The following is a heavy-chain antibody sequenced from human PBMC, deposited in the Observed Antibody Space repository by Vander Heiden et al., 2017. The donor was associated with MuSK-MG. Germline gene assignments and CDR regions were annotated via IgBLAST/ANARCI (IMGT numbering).Heavy chain of an antibody. Sequence: QVQLVQSGAEVKKPGASVKVSCKASGYTFTSYAMHWVRQAPGQRLEWMGWINAGNGNTKYSQKVQGRVTITRDTSASTAYMELSSLRSEDTAVYYCARDLDYYDSSGSFDYWGQGTLVTVSS. CDR1: GYTFTSYA. CDR2: INAGNGNT. J-gene: IGHJ4*02. CDR3: ARDLDYYDSSGSFDY. V-gene: IGHV1-3*01. D-gene: IGHD3-22*01.